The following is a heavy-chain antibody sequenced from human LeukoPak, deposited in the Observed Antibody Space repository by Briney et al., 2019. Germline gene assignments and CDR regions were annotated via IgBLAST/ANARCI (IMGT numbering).Heavy chain of an antibody. CDR1: GFTFSSYG. CDR2: IRYDGSNK. CDR3: AKATRGEQRAGAFDI. V-gene: IGHV3-30*02. D-gene: IGHD1/OR15-1a*01. Sequence: GGSLRLSCAASGFTFSSYGMHWVRQAPGKGLEWVAFIRYDGSNKYYADSVKGRFTISRDNSKNTLYLQMNSLRAEDTAVYYCAKATRGEQRAGAFDIWGQGTMVTVSS. J-gene: IGHJ3*02.